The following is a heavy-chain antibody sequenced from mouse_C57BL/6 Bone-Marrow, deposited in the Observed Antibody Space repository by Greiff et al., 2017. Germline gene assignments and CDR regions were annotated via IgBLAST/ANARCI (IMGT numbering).Heavy chain of an antibody. Sequence: VKLMESGAELVRPGTSVKMSCKASGYTFTNYWIGWAKQRPGHGLEWIGDIYPGGGYTNYNEKFKGKATLTADKSSSTAYMQVSSLTSEDSALYYCASRTGPYWYFDVWGTGTTVTVSS. V-gene: IGHV1-63*01. CDR3: ASRTGPYWYFDV. D-gene: IGHD4-1*01. J-gene: IGHJ1*03. CDR2: IYPGGGYT. CDR1: GYTFTNYW.